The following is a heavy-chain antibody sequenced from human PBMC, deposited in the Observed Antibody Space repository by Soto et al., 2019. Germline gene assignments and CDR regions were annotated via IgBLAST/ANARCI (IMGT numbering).Heavy chain of an antibody. D-gene: IGHD5-18*01. CDR2: INPSGGST. Sequence: QVQLVQSGAEVKKPGASVKVSCKASGYTFTSYYMHWVRQAPGQGLEWMGIINPSGGSTSYAQKFQGRVTMTRDTSTSTVYMELSSLRSEDTAVYYCARDAQLWLLPDHYYGMDVWGQGTTVTVSS. J-gene: IGHJ6*02. V-gene: IGHV1-46*01. CDR3: ARDAQLWLLPDHYYGMDV. CDR1: GYTFTSYY.